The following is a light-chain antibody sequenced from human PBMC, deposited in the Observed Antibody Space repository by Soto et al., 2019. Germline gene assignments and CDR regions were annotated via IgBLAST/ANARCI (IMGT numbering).Light chain of an antibody. CDR2: WAS. Sequence: DIVMTQSPDSLAVSLGERATINCKSRQSVLYSSNNENYLAWHQQKPGQPPKVLIYWASTRESGVPDRFSGSGSGTDFTLTISNLQAEDVAVYYCQQYYSAPFTFGGGTKVEIK. CDR3: QQYYSAPFT. CDR1: QSVLYSSNNENY. J-gene: IGKJ4*01. V-gene: IGKV4-1*01.